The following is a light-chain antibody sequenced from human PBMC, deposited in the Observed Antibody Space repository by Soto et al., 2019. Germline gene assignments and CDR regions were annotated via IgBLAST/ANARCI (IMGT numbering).Light chain of an antibody. CDR3: QQYGSSPWT. J-gene: IGKJ1*01. V-gene: IGKV3-20*01. Sequence: EIVLTQSPGTLSLSPGERATLSCRASQSVSSSYLAWYQQKPGKAPRLLIYGASSRATGIPDRFSGSGSGKDFTLTISRLEPEVFAVYYCQQYGSSPWTFGQGTKVEIK. CDR1: QSVSSSY. CDR2: GAS.